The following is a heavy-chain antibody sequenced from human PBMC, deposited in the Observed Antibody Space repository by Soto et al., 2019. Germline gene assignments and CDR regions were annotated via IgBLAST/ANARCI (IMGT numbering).Heavy chain of an antibody. Sequence: QVQLVESGGGVVQPGRSLRLSCAASGFTFSSYGMHWVRQAPGKGLEWVAVIWYDGSNKYYADSVKGRFTISRDNSKNTLYPQMNSLRAEDTAVYYCARDHPTEVTTLDYWGQGTLVTVSS. D-gene: IGHD4-17*01. CDR2: IWYDGSNK. J-gene: IGHJ4*02. CDR1: GFTFSSYG. CDR3: ARDHPTEVTTLDY. V-gene: IGHV3-33*01.